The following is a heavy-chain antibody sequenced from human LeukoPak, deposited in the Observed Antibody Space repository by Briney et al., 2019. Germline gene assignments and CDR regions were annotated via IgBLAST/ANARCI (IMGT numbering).Heavy chain of an antibody. CDR3: AREDRYPHSPLDY. CDR1: GFTFSSYA. D-gene: IGHD1-14*01. Sequence: GGSLRLSCAASGFTFSSYALSWVRQAPGKGLEWVSYISSSGSTIYYADSVKGRFTISRDNAKNSLYLQMNSLRAEDTAVYYCAREDRYPHSPLDYWGQGTLVTVSS. CDR2: ISSSGSTI. J-gene: IGHJ4*02. V-gene: IGHV3-48*03.